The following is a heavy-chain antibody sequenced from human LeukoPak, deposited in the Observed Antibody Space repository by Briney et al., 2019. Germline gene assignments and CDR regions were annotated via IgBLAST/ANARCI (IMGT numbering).Heavy chain of an antibody. CDR3: AKHGNIVVVPAATSLDAFDI. V-gene: IGHV3-23*01. J-gene: IGHJ3*02. CDR1: GFTFSIHN. CDR2: ISGSGGTT. D-gene: IGHD2-2*01. Sequence: GGSLRLSCAASGFTFSIHNMDWVRQAPGKGLEWVSAISGSGGTTYYADSVKGRFTISRDNSKNTLYLQMNSLRAEDTAVYYCAKHGNIVVVPAATSLDAFDIWGQGTMVTVSS.